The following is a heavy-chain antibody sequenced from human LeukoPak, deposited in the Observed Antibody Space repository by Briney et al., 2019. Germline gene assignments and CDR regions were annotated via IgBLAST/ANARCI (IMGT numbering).Heavy chain of an antibody. Sequence: ASVKLSCKASGYTFTGYYMHWVRQAPGQGLEWMGWINPNSGGTNYAQKFQGRATMTRDTSISTAYVELSRLRSDDTAVYYCARDRITMVRGAPNNWFDPWGQGTLVTVSS. J-gene: IGHJ5*02. CDR2: INPNSGGT. CDR3: ARDRITMVRGAPNNWFDP. CDR1: GYTFTGYY. V-gene: IGHV1-2*02. D-gene: IGHD3-10*01.